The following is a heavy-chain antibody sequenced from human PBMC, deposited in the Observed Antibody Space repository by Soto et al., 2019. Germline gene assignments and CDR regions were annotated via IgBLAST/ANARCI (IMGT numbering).Heavy chain of an antibody. CDR1: GGSISSYY. CDR3: ARVGRNGDYGGFDY. CDR2: IYYSGST. D-gene: IGHD4-17*01. V-gene: IGHV4-59*01. Sequence: PSETLSLTCTVSGGSISSYYWSWIRQPPGKGLEWIGYIYYSGSTNYNPSLKSRVTISVDTSKNQFSLKLSSVTAADTAVYYCARVGRNGDYGGFDYWGQGTLVTVS. J-gene: IGHJ4*02.